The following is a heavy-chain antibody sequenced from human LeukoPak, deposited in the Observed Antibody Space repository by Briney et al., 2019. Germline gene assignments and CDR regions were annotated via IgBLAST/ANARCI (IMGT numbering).Heavy chain of an antibody. CDR2: ISYGGGTQ. V-gene: IGHV3-30*18. D-gene: IGHD3-10*01. J-gene: IGHJ5*02. CDR3: AKEGTPQVSTWYDL. Sequence: TGGSLRLSCAASGFTLSSYNMNWVRQAPGKGLEWVAVISYGGGTQHYADSVKGRFIISRDNPRNTLYLQMNILRTEDTAVYYCAKEGTPQVSTWYDLWGQGTQVIVSS. CDR1: GFTLSSYN.